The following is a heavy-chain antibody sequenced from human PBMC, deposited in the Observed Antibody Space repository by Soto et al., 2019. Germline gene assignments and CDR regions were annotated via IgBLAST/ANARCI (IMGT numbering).Heavy chain of an antibody. D-gene: IGHD1-26*01. Sequence: ASVNVSCKVSGSTLTELSMHWVRQAPGKGLEWMGGFDPEDGETICAQKFQGRVTMTEYTSTDTAYMELSSLRSEDTAVYYCATGGIIGGATVEFDYWGKGTLVPVSS. CDR1: GSTLTELS. CDR3: ATGGIIGGATVEFDY. V-gene: IGHV1-24*01. CDR2: FDPEDGET. J-gene: IGHJ4*02.